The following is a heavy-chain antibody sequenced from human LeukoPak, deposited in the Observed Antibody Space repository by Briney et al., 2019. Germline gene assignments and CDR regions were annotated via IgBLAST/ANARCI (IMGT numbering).Heavy chain of an antibody. CDR2: IYYSGST. CDR3: AATGYCSGGSCYAATDYSDY. CDR1: GGSISSSSYY. J-gene: IGHJ4*02. Sequence: PSETLSLTCTVSGGSISSSSYYWGWIRQPPGKGLEWIGSIYYSGSTYYNPSLKSRVTISVDTSKNQFSLKLSSVTAADTAVYYCAATGYCSGGSCYAATDYSDYWGQGILVTVSS. V-gene: IGHV4-39*07. D-gene: IGHD2-15*01.